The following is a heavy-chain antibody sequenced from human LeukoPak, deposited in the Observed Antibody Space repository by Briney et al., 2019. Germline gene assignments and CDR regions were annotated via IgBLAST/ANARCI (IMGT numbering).Heavy chain of an antibody. V-gene: IGHV3-11*06. Sequence: GGSLRLSCAASGVTFSDYDMSWIRQAPGQGLEWVSYISGSISYTNYADTVQGRFTISRDNSKNSLYLQMNSLRAEVTAVYYCARDGDYGNYALDIWGQGTMVTVSS. J-gene: IGHJ3*02. CDR3: ARDGDYGNYALDI. CDR1: GVTFSDYD. CDR2: ISGSISYT. D-gene: IGHD4-11*01.